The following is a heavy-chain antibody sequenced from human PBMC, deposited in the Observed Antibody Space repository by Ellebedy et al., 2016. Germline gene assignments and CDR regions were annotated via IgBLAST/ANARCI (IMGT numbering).Heavy chain of an antibody. D-gene: IGHD6-13*01. J-gene: IGHJ4*02. CDR1: GFTFSSYA. Sequence: GESLKISXAASGFTFSSYAKSWVRQAPGKGLEWVSAISGSGGSTYYADSVKGRFTISRDNSKNTLYLQMNSLRAEDTAVYYCARDPYSSSWYPDYWGQGTLVTVSS. CDR3: ARDPYSSSWYPDY. V-gene: IGHV3-23*01. CDR2: ISGSGGST.